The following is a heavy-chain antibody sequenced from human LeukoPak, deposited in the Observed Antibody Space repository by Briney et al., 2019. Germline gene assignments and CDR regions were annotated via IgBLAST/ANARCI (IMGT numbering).Heavy chain of an antibody. CDR2: IYTSGST. J-gene: IGHJ3*02. CDR1: GGSISSGSYY. V-gene: IGHV4-61*02. D-gene: IGHD2-2*03. Sequence: PSQTLSLTCTVSGGSISSGSYYWSWIRQPAGKGLEWIGRIYTSGSTNYNPSLKSRVTISVDTSKNQFSLKLSSVTAADTAVYYCARSRSIGYCSSTSCYGDAFDIWGQGTMVTVSS. CDR3: ARSRSIGYCSSTSCYGDAFDI.